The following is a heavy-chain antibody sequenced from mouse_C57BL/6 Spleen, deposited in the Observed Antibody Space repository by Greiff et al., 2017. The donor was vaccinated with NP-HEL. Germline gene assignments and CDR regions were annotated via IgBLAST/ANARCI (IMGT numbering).Heavy chain of an antibody. D-gene: IGHD4-1*01. CDR3: ARPLTGYYCDY. V-gene: IGHV1-82*01. Sequence: VQLQQSGPELVKPGASVKISCKASGYAFSSSWMNWVKQRPGKGLEWIGRIYPGDGDTNYNGQFKGKATLTADKSSSTAYMQLSSLTSEDSAVYFCARPLTGYYCDYWGQGTTLTVAS. CDR2: IYPGDGDT. J-gene: IGHJ2*01. CDR1: GYAFSSSW.